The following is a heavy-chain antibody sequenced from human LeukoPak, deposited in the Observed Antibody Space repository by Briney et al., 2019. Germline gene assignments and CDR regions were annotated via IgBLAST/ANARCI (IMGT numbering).Heavy chain of an antibody. D-gene: IGHD6-19*01. CDR1: GYSFTSYW. V-gene: IGHV5-51*01. Sequence: GESLKISCKGSGYSFTSYWIGWVRQMPGKGLEWMGIIYPGDSDTRYSPSFQGQVTISADKSISTAYLQWSSLKASDTAMYYCARQPYSSGWYYPVDYWGQGTLVTVSS. CDR2: IYPGDSDT. J-gene: IGHJ4*02. CDR3: ARQPYSSGWYYPVDY.